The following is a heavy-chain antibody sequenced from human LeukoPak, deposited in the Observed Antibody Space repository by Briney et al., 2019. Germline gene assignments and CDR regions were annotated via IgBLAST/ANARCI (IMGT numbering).Heavy chain of an antibody. Sequence: ASVKVSCKASGYTFTGYYMHWLRQAPGQGLEWMGWINPNSGGTNYAQKFQGRVTMTRDTSISTAYMELSRLRSDDTAVYYCARLYCSSTSCRDYWGQGTLVTVSS. D-gene: IGHD2-2*01. CDR2: INPNSGGT. V-gene: IGHV1-2*02. CDR3: ARLYCSSTSCRDY. J-gene: IGHJ4*02. CDR1: GYTFTGYY.